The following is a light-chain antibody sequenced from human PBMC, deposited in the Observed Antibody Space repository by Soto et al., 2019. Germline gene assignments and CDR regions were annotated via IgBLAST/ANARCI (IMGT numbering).Light chain of an antibody. V-gene: IGLV2-14*01. J-gene: IGLJ1*01. CDR2: EVS. Sequence: QSALTQPASVSGSPGQSITISCTGTSSDVGGYNYVSWYQQHPGKAPKLMSYEVSNRPSGVSNRFSGSKSGNTASLTISGLQAEDEADYYCSSYTSSSTNVFGTGTQLTVL. CDR1: SSDVGGYNY. CDR3: SSYTSSSTNV.